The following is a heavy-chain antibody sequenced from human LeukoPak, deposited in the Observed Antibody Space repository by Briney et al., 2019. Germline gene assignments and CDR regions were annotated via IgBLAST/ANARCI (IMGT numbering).Heavy chain of an antibody. D-gene: IGHD3-10*01. V-gene: IGHV4-39*01. CDR1: GGSISSSSYY. Sequence: SDTLSLTCTVSGGSISSSSYYWGWIRQPPGKGLEWIGSIYYSGSTYYNPALKSRVTISVDTSKNQFSLKLSSVTAADTAVYYCARLEVRGVNPSFYFDYWGQGTLVTVSS. J-gene: IGHJ4*02. CDR3: ARLEVRGVNPSFYFDY. CDR2: IYYSGST.